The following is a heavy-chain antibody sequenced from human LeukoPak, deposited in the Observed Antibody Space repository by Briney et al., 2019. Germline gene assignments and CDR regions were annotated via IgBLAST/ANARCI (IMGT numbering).Heavy chain of an antibody. J-gene: IGHJ4*02. Sequence: SETLSLTCTVSGGSISSYYWSWIRQPPGKRLEWIGYIYYSGSTNYNPSLKSRVTISIDTSKKQFSLRLSSVTTADTAVYYCARQVTDGSGSYNFDYWGQGTLVTVSS. D-gene: IGHD3-10*01. V-gene: IGHV4-59*08. CDR1: GGSISSYY. CDR3: ARQVTDGSGSYNFDY. CDR2: IYYSGST.